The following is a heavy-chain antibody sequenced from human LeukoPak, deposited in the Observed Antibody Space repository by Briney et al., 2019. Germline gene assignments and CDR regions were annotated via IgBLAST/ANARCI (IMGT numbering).Heavy chain of an antibody. J-gene: IGHJ6*03. CDR1: GYTFTNYD. D-gene: IGHD2-2*01. Sequence: ASVKVSCKASGYTFTNYDINWVRQATGQGLEWMGCMNPDSGNTGYAQKFQGRVTITKNTSISTAYMELSRLRSEDTALYYCARGPYCRSTSCPYYLDVWGKGTTVTVSS. CDR2: MNPDSGNT. CDR3: ARGPYCRSTSCPYYLDV. V-gene: IGHV1-8*03.